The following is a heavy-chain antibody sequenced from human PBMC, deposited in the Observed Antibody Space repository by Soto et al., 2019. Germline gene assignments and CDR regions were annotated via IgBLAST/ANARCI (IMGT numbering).Heavy chain of an antibody. J-gene: IGHJ4*02. CDR1: GGTFSSYA. CDR2: IIPIFGTA. V-gene: IGHV1-69*13. Sequence: ASVKVSCKASGGTFSSYAISWVRQAPGQGLEWMGGIIPIFGTANYAQKFQGRVTITADESTSTAYMELSSLRSEDTAVYYCACYDRGYSYGLFYWGQGTLVTVSS. D-gene: IGHD5-18*01. CDR3: ACYDRGYSYGLFY.